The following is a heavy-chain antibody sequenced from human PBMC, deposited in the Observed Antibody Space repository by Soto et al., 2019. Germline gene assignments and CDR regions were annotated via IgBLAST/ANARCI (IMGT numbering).Heavy chain of an antibody. CDR3: ARDDPSITIFGVAYYAFDI. CDR2: IYYSGST. D-gene: IGHD3-3*01. V-gene: IGHV4-31*03. J-gene: IGHJ3*02. Sequence: PSETLSLTCTVSGCSIISGGYYWSWIRQHPGKGLEWIGYIYYSGSTYYNPSLKSRVTISVDTSKNQFSLKLSSVTAADTAVYYCARDDPSITIFGVAYYAFDIWGQGTMVT. CDR1: GCSIISGGYY.